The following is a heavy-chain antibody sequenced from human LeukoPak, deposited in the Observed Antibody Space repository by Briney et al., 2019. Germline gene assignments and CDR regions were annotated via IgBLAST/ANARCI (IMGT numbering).Heavy chain of an antibody. CDR1: GYSISSGYY. CDR3: ARHEGYSYGRPDY. Sequence: PSETLSLTCAVYGYSISSGYYWGWIRQPPGKGLEWIGSIYHSGSTYYNPSLKSRVAISVDTSKNQFSLKLSSVTAADTAVYYCARHEGYSYGRPDYWGQGTLVTVSS. D-gene: IGHD5-18*01. J-gene: IGHJ4*02. V-gene: IGHV4-38-2*01. CDR2: IYHSGST.